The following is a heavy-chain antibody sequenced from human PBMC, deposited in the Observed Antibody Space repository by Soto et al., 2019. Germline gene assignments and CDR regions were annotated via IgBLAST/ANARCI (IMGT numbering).Heavy chain of an antibody. Sequence: PSETLSLTCTVSGGSISSYFWNWLRQPPGKGLEWIGYIYYSGSTKYDPSLKSRVTISVDTSKKQFSLKLSSVTAADTAVYYCASISSEAEYFQHWGQGTLVTVSA. CDR2: IYYSGST. CDR1: GGSISSYF. V-gene: IGHV4-59*08. CDR3: ASISSEAEYFQH. J-gene: IGHJ1*01. D-gene: IGHD6-19*01.